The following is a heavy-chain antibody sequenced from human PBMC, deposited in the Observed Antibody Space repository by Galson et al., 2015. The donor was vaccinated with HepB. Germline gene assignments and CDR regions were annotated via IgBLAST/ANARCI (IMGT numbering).Heavy chain of an antibody. D-gene: IGHD3/OR15-3a*01. CDR3: ARNPFGTGSFDP. CDR2: MSPNSGNT. CDR1: GHTFSSYD. J-gene: IGHJ5*02. V-gene: IGHV1-8*01. Sequence: SCKASGHTFSSYDINWVRQATGQGLEWMGWMSPNSGNTGYAQKFQGRVAMTRDTSISTAYMELSNLRSEDTAVYYCARNPFGTGSFDPWGQGTLVTVSP.